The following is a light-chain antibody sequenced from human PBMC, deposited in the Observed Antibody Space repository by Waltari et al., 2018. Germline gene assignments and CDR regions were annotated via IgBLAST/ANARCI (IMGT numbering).Light chain of an antibody. V-gene: IGKV3-15*01. CDR2: GAS. J-gene: IGKJ1*01. CDR3: QQYNNWPLT. CDR1: QTVSSS. Sequence: EIVMTQSPATLSLPPGERAALSCRASQTVSSSLAGYQQKPGQAPRLLIYGASTRATGIPARFGGSGSGTEFTLTISSLQSEDFAVYYCQQYNNWPLTFGQGTKVEIK.